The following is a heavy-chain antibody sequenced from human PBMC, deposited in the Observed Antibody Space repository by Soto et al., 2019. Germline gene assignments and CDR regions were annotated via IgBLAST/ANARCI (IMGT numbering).Heavy chain of an antibody. CDR3: ARSYSSGWDTYWYFDL. CDR1: GYTFTSYA. D-gene: IGHD6-19*01. V-gene: IGHV1-3*01. J-gene: IGHJ2*01. Sequence: QVQLVQSGAEVKKPGASVKVSCKASGYTFTSYAMHWVRQAPGQRLEWMGWINAGNGNTKNSQKFQGRVTITRDTSASTAYMELSSLRSEDTAVYYCARSYSSGWDTYWYFDLWGRGTLVTVSS. CDR2: INAGNGNT.